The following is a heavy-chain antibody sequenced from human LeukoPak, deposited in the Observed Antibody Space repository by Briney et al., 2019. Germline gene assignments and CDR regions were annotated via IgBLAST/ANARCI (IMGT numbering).Heavy chain of an antibody. J-gene: IGHJ5*02. V-gene: IGHV1-46*01. CDR1: GYTFTSYY. D-gene: IGHD5-24*01. CDR2: INPSGGST. Sequence: ASVKVSCKASGYTFTSYYMHWVRQAPGQGVEGMGVINPSGGSTIYAQKFQGRVNITRDTSTSTVYMELSSLRSEDTAVYYCARDQGGGYSNWFDPWGQGTLVTVSS. CDR3: ARDQGGGYSNWFDP.